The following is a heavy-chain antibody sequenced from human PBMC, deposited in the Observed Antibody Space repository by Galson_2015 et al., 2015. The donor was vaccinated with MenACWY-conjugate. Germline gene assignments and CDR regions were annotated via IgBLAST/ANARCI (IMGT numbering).Heavy chain of an antibody. CDR3: ARPASGHSSSCDD. Sequence: QSGAEVKKPGESLKISCKGFGYSFTNYWIGWVRQMPGKGLEWMGIIYPGDSDTRYSPSFQGQVTISADKSISTAYLQWSSLKASDTAIYYCARPASGHSSSCDDGGQGTLVTVAS. J-gene: IGHJ4*02. CDR1: GYSFTNYW. V-gene: IGHV5-51*03. D-gene: IGHD6-13*01. CDR2: IYPGDSDT.